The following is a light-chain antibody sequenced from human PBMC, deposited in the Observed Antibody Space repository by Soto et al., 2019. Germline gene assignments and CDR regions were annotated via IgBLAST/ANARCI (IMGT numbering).Light chain of an antibody. CDR1: QSISSW. J-gene: IGKJ1*01. CDR2: KAS. CDR3: QQYNSSWT. V-gene: IGKV1-5*03. Sequence: DIQMTQSPSTLSASVGDRVTITCRASQSISSWLAWYQRKPGKAPKLLIYKASSLESGVPSRFSGSGSGTEFTLTISSLQPDDFATYYCQQYNSSWTFGQGTKVDIK.